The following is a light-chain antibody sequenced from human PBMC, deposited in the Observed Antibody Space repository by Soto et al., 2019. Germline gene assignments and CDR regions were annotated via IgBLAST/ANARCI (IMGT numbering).Light chain of an antibody. Sequence: DIHMTQSPSTLSASVGDRVTITCRASQSISVWLAWYQQKPGKAPNLLIYKTSSLETGVPSRFSGSGSRTEFTITISSLQPYDFATYYCQHYNDYSWTFGQGTKVEIK. V-gene: IGKV1-5*03. CDR2: KTS. CDR3: QHYNDYSWT. J-gene: IGKJ1*01. CDR1: QSISVW.